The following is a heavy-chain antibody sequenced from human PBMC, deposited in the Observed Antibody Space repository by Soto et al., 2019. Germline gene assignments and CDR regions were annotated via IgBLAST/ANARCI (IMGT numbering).Heavy chain of an antibody. CDR1: GFTYSRYE. CDR3: ARTVPSGSYPGAFDI. D-gene: IGHD1-26*01. V-gene: IGHV3-48*03. Sequence: LRLPCAAAGFTYSRYEMNWVRQAPGKGLEWVSYISSSGSTISYADSVQGRFAISRDNAKSYLYLQLKSLRAEDTAVYYCARTVPSGSYPGAFDIWGQGTMLAISS. CDR2: ISSSGSTI. J-gene: IGHJ3*02.